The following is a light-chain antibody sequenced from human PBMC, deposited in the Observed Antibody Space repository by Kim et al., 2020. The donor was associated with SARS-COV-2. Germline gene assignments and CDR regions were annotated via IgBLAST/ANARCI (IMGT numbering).Light chain of an antibody. CDR3: QAWDSSFWV. J-gene: IGLJ3*02. CDR2: QDS. Sequence: SYELTQPPSVSVSPGQTASITCSGDKLGDKYACWYQQKPGQSPVLVIYQDSKRPSGSPERFSGSNSGNTATRTISGTQARDEADYYCQAWDSSFWVFGGG. CDR1: KLGDKY. V-gene: IGLV3-1*01.